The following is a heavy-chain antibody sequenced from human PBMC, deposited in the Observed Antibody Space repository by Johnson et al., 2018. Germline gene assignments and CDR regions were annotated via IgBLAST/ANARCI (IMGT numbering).Heavy chain of an antibody. J-gene: IGHJ6*03. D-gene: IGHD5-18*01. Sequence: QVQLVQSGAEVKKPGSSVKVSCKASGGTLSSYTITWVRQAPGQGLEWMGRIIPLLSITTYAQQFQGRVTITADTSTNTAYMDLSSLTSEDTAVYYCAKTFRLQGPDFYYYHMDVWGKGTTVTVSS. CDR1: GGTLSSYT. V-gene: IGHV1-69*09. CDR2: IIPLLSIT. CDR3: AKTFRLQGPDFYYYHMDV.